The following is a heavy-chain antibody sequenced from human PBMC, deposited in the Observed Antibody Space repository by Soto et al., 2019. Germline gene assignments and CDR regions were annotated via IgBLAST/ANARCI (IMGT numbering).Heavy chain of an antibody. CDR1: GISTSSYW. CDR2: IKNDGSEK. CDR3: VTGYHSDY. V-gene: IGHV3-7*03. Sequence: GGSLRLSCAASGISTSSYWMGWVRQAPGRGLEWVASIKNDGSEKYYMDPLKGRFTISRDNALNSLYLQMNSLRAEDTAVYFCVTGYHSDYWGQGTLVTVSS. J-gene: IGHJ4*02. D-gene: IGHD5-18*01.